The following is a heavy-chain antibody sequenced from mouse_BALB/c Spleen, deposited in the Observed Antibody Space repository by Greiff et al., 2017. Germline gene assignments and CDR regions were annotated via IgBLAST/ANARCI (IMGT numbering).Heavy chain of an antibody. Sequence: EVKVVESGGGLVQPGGSMKLSCVASGFTFSNYWMNWVRQSPEKGLEWVAEIRLKSNNYATHYAESVKGRFTISRDDSKSSVYLQMNNLRAEDTGIYYCTRDGYNYAMDYWGQGTSVTVSS. CDR2: IRLKSNNYAT. D-gene: IGHD1-2*01. CDR3: TRDGYNYAMDY. V-gene: IGHV6-6*02. CDR1: GFTFSNYW. J-gene: IGHJ4*01.